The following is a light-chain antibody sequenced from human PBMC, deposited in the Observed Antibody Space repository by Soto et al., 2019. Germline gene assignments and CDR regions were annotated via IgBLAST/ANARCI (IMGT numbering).Light chain of an antibody. CDR2: GAS. J-gene: IGKJ1*01. Sequence: DIGLNKSPCTLSLSQGERATLSCRASQSVSSSYLAWYQQKPGQAPRLLIYGASSRATGIPDRFSGGGSGTDFTLTISKLEPDDFAIYYCQQYVRSPWTFCRGT. V-gene: IGKV3-20*01. CDR3: QQYVRSPWT. CDR1: QSVSSSY.